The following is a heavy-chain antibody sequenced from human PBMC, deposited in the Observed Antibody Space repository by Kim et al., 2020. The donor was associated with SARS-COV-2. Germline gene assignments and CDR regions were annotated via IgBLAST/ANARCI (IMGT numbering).Heavy chain of an antibody. CDR1: GEYFSGYS. D-gene: IGHD2-15*01. V-gene: IGHV4-34*01. CDR3: ARGGGENHVLFNTYPGHLDC. Sequence: SETLSLTCAVYGEYFSGYSWSWIRQSPGKGLEWLGEISRSGRTNFNPSLKSRVSMSINTSKNQFSLRLTSVTAADTAIYFCARGGGENHVLFNTYPGHLDCWRKGSPVSGSS. CDR2: ISRSGRT. J-gene: IGHJ4*02.